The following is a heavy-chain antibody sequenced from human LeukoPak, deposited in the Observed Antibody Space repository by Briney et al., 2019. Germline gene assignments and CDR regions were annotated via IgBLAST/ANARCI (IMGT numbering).Heavy chain of an antibody. CDR2: IYYSGST. V-gene: IGHV4-59*01. Sequence: SETLSLTCTVSGGSISSYYWSWIRQPPGKGLEWIGYIYYSGSTNYNPSLKSRVTISVDTSKNQFSLKLSSVTAADTAVYYCARENSHYSSGPRSHGYIDYWGQGTLVTVSS. CDR3: ARENSHYSSGPRSHGYIDY. CDR1: GGSISSYY. J-gene: IGHJ4*02. D-gene: IGHD6-19*01.